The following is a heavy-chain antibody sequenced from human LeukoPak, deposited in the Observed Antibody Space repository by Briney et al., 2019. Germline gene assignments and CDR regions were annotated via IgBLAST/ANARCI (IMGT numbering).Heavy chain of an antibody. Sequence: SETLSLTCTVSGGSIDNSHWTWIRQPPGKGLEWIGCIYNRGTTIYNPSLRSRLTISVDTSKNQLSLRLSSVTVADTAAYFCARDSPTSPPAYYGMDVWGRGTTVTVSS. CDR3: ARDSPTSPPAYYGMDV. CDR1: GGSIDNSH. J-gene: IGHJ6*02. D-gene: IGHD2-2*01. V-gene: IGHV4-59*12. CDR2: IYNRGTT.